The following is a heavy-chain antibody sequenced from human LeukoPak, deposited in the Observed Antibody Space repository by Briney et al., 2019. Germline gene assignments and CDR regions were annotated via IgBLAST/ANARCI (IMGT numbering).Heavy chain of an antibody. CDR2: IYTSGST. CDR1: GGSISSYY. V-gene: IGHV4-4*07. Sequence: PSETLSLTCTVSGGSISSYYWSWIRQPAGKGLEWIGRIYTSGSTNYNPSLKSRVTMSVDTSKNQFSLKLSSVTAADTAVYYCARDQGAYCSSTSCYGWYFDLWGRGTLVTVSS. J-gene: IGHJ2*01. CDR3: ARDQGAYCSSTSCYGWYFDL. D-gene: IGHD2-2*01.